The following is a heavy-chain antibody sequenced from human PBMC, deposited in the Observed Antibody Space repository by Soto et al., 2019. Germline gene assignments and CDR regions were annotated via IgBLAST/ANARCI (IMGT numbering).Heavy chain of an antibody. Sequence: EVQLLESGGGLVQPGGSLTLSCAASGFTFSSYGMTWVRQAPGKGLEWVSFSSATGSGRYYADSVKGRFTISRDNSKNTLYLQMSSLRADDTAVYYCAKDRRAGGNYGFYSDCWGQGALVIVSS. V-gene: IGHV3-23*01. CDR3: AKDRRAGGNYGFYSDC. J-gene: IGHJ4*02. CDR1: GFTFSSYG. D-gene: IGHD1-7*01. CDR2: SSATGSGR.